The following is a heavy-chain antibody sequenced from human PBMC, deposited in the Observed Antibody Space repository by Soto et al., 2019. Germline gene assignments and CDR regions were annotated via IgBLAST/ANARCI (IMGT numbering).Heavy chain of an antibody. CDR2: GSYSGTT. V-gene: IGHV4-61*01. D-gene: IGHD4-17*01. J-gene: IGHJ4*02. CDR3: ARGATVTQYDY. CDR1: GVSVSSGSFY. Sequence: SETLSLTCTVSGVSVSSGSFYWAWIRQPPGKGLEWIGFGSYSGTTNYKPSLKSRVSISVDTSRSQISLKVSSLTAADTAVYYCARGATVTQYDYWGQGTLVTVSS.